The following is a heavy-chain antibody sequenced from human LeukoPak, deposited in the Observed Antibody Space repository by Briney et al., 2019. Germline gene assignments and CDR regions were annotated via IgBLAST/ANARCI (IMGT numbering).Heavy chain of an antibody. Sequence: PSETLSLTCTVSGGSISGSSYYWGWIRQPPGKGLEWIGSIYYSGSTYYNPSLKSRVTISVDTSKNQFSLKLSSVTAADTAVYYCARELFRTNWFDPWGQGTLVSVSS. J-gene: IGHJ5*02. CDR1: GGSISGSSYY. CDR3: ARELFRTNWFDP. V-gene: IGHV4-39*02. CDR2: IYYSGST. D-gene: IGHD1-14*01.